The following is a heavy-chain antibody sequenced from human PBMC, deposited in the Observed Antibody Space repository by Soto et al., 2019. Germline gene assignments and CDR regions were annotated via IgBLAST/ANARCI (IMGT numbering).Heavy chain of an antibody. CDR3: TTGASASAAGTPPFDY. D-gene: IGHD6-13*01. CDR1: GFTFSNAW. J-gene: IGHJ4*02. Sequence: GGSLRLSCAASGFTFSNAWMSWVRQAPGKGLEWVGRIKSKTDGGTTDYAAPVKGRFTISRDDSKNTLYLQMNSLKTEDTAVYYCTTGASASAAGTPPFDYWGQGTLVTVSS. V-gene: IGHV3-15*01. CDR2: IKSKTDGGTT.